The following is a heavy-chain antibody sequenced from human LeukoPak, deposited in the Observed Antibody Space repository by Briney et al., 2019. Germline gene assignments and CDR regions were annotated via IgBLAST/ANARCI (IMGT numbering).Heavy chain of an antibody. CDR1: GFTFDDYA. CDR3: AKTTAGNSSGRNPGWPVDY. Sequence: PGGSLRLSCAASGFTFDDYAMHWVRQAPGKGLEWVSGISWNSGSIGYADSVKGRFTISRDNAKNSLYLQMNSLRAEDTAVYYCAKTTAGNSSGRNPGWPVDYWGQGTLVTVSS. CDR2: ISWNSGSI. V-gene: IGHV3-9*01. J-gene: IGHJ4*02. D-gene: IGHD6-19*01.